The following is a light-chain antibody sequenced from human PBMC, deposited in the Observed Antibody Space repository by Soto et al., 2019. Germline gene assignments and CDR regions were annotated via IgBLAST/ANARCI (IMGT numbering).Light chain of an antibody. Sequence: EIVLTQSPGTLSLSPGERATLSCRASQSVSSSYLAWYQQKPGQATRLLIYGASSRATGIPDRFSGSGSGTDFTLTISRLEHEDSAVYYCQQYGSSITFGQGTRLEIK. CDR3: QQYGSSIT. V-gene: IGKV3-20*01. J-gene: IGKJ5*01. CDR1: QSVSSSY. CDR2: GAS.